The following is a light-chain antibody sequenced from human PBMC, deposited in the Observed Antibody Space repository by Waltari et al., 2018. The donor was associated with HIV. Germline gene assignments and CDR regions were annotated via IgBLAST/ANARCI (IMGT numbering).Light chain of an antibody. J-gene: IGLJ3*02. Sequence: QSALTQPASVSGSPGQSITLSCTGPRFAASAYKYVSWFQHHPGKAPKVIISEVNNRPSGVSSRFSGSKSASGASLTISGLQPEDEATYFCTSYISSASPVFGGGTKVTVL. V-gene: IGLV2-14*01. CDR3: TSYISSASPV. CDR1: RFAASAYKY. CDR2: EVN.